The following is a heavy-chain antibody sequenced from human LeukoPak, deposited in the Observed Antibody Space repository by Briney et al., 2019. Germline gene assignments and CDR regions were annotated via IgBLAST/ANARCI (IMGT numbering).Heavy chain of an antibody. D-gene: IGHD2-15*01. CDR2: KWYDGSNK. J-gene: IGHJ3*02. CDR3: ARDSGYCSGGSCREDI. CDR1: GFTFSSYG. Sequence: GGSLRLSCAASGFTFSSYGMHWVRQAPGKGLEWVAVKWYDGSNKYYADSVKGRFTISRDNSKNTLYLQMNSLRAEDTAVYYCARDSGYCSGGSCREDIWGQGTMVTVSS. V-gene: IGHV3-33*01.